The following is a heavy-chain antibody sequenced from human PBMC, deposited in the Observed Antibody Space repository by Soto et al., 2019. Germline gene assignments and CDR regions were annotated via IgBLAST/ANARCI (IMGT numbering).Heavy chain of an antibody. V-gene: IGHV3-23*01. J-gene: IGHJ4*02. D-gene: IGHD4-17*01. Sequence: RLGGSLRLSCAASGFTFSSYAMSWVRQAPGKGLEWVPAISGSGGSTYYADSVKGRFTISRDNSKNTLYLQMNSLRAEDTAVYYCAKDTGDYGRDYWGQGTLVTVSS. CDR2: ISGSGGST. CDR1: GFTFSSYA. CDR3: AKDTGDYGRDY.